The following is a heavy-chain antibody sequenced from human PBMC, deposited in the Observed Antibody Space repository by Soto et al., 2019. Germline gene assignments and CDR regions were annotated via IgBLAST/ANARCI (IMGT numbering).Heavy chain of an antibody. CDR2: IDWNGGST. J-gene: IGHJ6*02. Sequence: TGGSLRLSCVASGFTCDDYAMHWVRQTPGKGLEWVSSIDWNGGSTAYADSVKGRFTISRDNARNSLYLQMNSLRPEDTALYYCVKGRGSYFVYFGLDVWGQGTTVTVSS. CDR1: GFTCDDYA. D-gene: IGHD1-26*01. CDR3: VKGRGSYFVYFGLDV. V-gene: IGHV3-9*01.